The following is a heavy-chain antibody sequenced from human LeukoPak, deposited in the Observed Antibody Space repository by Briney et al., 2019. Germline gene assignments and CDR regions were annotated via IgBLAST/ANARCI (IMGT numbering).Heavy chain of an antibody. V-gene: IGHV1-18*01. CDR2: ISGYNGDT. J-gene: IGHJ6*04. D-gene: IGHD3-22*01. Sequence: ASVKVSCKASSYSFSDYGISWVRQAPGQGLEWMGWISGYNGDTEYAQKLQGRVTMTTDTSTSTAYMELTSLRFDDTAVYYCARLLFDSIFSHYYYFSRAVGGKGPPVTIPS. CDR1: SYSFSDYG. CDR3: ARLLFDSIFSHYYYFSRAV.